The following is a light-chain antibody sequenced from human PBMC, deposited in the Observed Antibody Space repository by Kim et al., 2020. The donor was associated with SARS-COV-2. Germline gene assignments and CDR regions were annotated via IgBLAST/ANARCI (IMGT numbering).Light chain of an antibody. CDR1: QSISTY. Sequence: DIQMTQSPSSLSASVGDRVTITCRASQSISTYLNWYQQKRGKAPKLLISAASSLQSGVPSRFSGSGSGTDFTLTISSLQPEDYATYYCQQSYSPLFTFGPGTKVDIK. V-gene: IGKV1-39*01. CDR3: QQSYSPLFT. CDR2: AAS. J-gene: IGKJ3*01.